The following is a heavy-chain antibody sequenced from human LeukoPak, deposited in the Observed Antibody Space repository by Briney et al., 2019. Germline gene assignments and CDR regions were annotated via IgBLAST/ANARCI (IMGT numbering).Heavy chain of an antibody. V-gene: IGHV3-33*01. CDR1: GFTFSSYG. CDR3: ATHSSGWSWPWYDDY. J-gene: IGHJ4*02. CDR2: IWYDGSNK. D-gene: IGHD6-19*01. Sequence: PGRSLRLSCAASGFTFSSYGMHWVRQAPGKGLEWVAVIWYDGSNKYYADSVKGRFTISRDNSKNTLYLQMNSLRAEDTAVYYCATHSSGWSWPWYDDYWGQGTLVTVSS.